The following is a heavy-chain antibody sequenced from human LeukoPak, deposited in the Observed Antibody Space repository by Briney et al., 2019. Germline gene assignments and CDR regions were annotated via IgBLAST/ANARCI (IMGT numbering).Heavy chain of an antibody. Sequence: SETLSLTCTVSGGSISSGSYYWSWIRQPAGKGLEWIGRIYTSGSTNYNPSLKSRVTISVDTSKNQFSLKLSSVTAADTAVYYCAREDYSNYWFDPWGRGTLVTVSS. CDR3: AREDYSNYWFDP. J-gene: IGHJ5*02. V-gene: IGHV4-61*02. D-gene: IGHD4-11*01. CDR1: GGSISSGSYY. CDR2: IYTSGST.